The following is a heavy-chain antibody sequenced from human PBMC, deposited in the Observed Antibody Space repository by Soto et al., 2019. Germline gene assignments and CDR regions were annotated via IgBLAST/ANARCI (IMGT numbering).Heavy chain of an antibody. CDR2: INHGEYT. CDR3: ARCYSGYPRKFDY. V-gene: IGHV4-34*01. CDR1: GASFSGSY. D-gene: IGHD5-12*01. Sequence: PSETLSLTCAVYGASFSGSYWSWIRQPPGKGLEWIGEINHGEYTNYNPSLKSRVTISVVTSKNQFSLKLRSVTAADTAVYYCARCYSGYPRKFDYWGQGTLVIVSS. J-gene: IGHJ4*02.